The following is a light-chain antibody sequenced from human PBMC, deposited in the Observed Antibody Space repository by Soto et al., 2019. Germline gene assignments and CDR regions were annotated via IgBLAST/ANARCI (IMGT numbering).Light chain of an antibody. J-gene: IGLJ1*01. CDR3: CSFAGSSTYV. CDR1: SSDVGSSNL. V-gene: IGLV2-23*01. Sequence: QSVLTQPASVSGYPGQSITISCTGTSSDVGSSNLVSWYQQHPGKAPKVMIYEGTQRPSGVSNRFSGSKSGNTASLTISGLQAEDEADYYCCSFAGSSTYVFGTGTKLTVL. CDR2: EGT.